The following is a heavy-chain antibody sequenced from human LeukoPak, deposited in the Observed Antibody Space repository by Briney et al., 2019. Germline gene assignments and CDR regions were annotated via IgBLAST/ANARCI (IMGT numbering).Heavy chain of an antibody. D-gene: IGHD1-26*01. J-gene: IGHJ5*02. CDR1: RGSVSSSSYY. Sequence: SETLSLTCTVSRGSVSSSSYYWGWIRQPPGKGLEWIGSIYYNEYTYYNPSLKSRVTISVDTSKNQFSLKLSYVTAADTAVYYCARHEYGGCYYGLSWFDPWGPGTLVTVSS. V-gene: IGHV4-39*01. CDR3: ARHEYGGCYYGLSWFDP. CDR2: IYYNEYT.